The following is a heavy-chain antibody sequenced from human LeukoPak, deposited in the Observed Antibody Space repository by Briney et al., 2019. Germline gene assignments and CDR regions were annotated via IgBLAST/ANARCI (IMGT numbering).Heavy chain of an antibody. J-gene: IGHJ5*02. D-gene: IGHD1-26*01. Sequence: ASVKVSCKASGFTFIRYGFSWVRQAPGQGLEWMGWISAYDGDTNYAQNFQDRVTITTDTSTSTAYMELRSLRSEDTAVYYCARGGVGATTYVWFDPWGQGTLVTVSS. CDR3: ARGGVGATTYVWFDP. CDR1: GFTFIRYG. CDR2: ISAYDGDT. V-gene: IGHV1-18*01.